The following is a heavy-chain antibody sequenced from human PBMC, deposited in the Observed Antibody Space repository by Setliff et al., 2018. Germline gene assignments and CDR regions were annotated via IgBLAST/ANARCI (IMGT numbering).Heavy chain of an antibody. CDR2: INYSGST. J-gene: IGHJ6*03. V-gene: IGHV4-39*01. D-gene: IGHD5-12*01. CDR3: AKVDIDYIMTRDNTWQYFFYMDV. Sequence: SLTCSVLGDSLSSGTQYWAWIRQPPGKGLEWIGNINYSGSTYYNPSLKSRVTMSVDASKNQVSLKVTSVTAEDTAVYYCAKVDIDYIMTRDNTWQYFFYMDVWGRGTTVTVSS. CDR1: GDSLSSGTQY.